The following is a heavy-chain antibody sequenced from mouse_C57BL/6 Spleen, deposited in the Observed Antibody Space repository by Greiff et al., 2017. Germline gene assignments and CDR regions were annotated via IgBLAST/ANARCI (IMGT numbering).Heavy chain of an antibody. CDR1: GYAFSSYW. J-gene: IGHJ2*01. CDR2: IYPGDGDT. Sequence: QVQLQQSGAELVKPGASVKISCKASGYAFSSYWMNWVKQRPGKGLEWIGQIYPGDGDTNYNGKFKGKATLTADKSSSTAYMQLSSLTSEDSAVYFCARWGITRGYFDYWGQGTTLTVSS. V-gene: IGHV1-80*01. D-gene: IGHD1-1*01. CDR3: ARWGITRGYFDY.